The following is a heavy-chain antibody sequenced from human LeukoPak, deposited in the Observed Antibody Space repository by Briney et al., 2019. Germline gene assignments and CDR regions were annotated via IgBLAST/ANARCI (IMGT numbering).Heavy chain of an antibody. V-gene: IGHV4-31*03. CDR3: ARTLHIVVVTAKTLYNWFDP. CDR2: IYYSGST. Sequence: SETLSLTCTVSGGSISSGGYYWSWIRQHPGKGLEWIGYIYYSGSTYYNPSLKSRVTISVDTSKNQFSLKLSSVTAADTAVYYCARTLHIVVVTAKTLYNWFDPWGQGTLVTVSS. J-gene: IGHJ5*02. CDR1: GGSISSGGYY. D-gene: IGHD2-21*02.